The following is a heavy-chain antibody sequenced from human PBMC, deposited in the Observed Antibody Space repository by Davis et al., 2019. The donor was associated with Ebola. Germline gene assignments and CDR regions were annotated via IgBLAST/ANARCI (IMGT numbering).Heavy chain of an antibody. CDR2: ISYDGSNK. J-gene: IGHJ5*02. CDR1: GFTFSSYG. CDR3: ASRSPAPFDP. V-gene: IGHV3-30*03. D-gene: IGHD6-25*01. Sequence: GESLKISCAASGFTFSSYGMHWVRQAPGKGLEWVAVISYDGSNKYYADSVKGRFTISRDNSKNTLYLQMNSLRAEDTAVYYCASRSPAPFDPWGQGTLITVSS.